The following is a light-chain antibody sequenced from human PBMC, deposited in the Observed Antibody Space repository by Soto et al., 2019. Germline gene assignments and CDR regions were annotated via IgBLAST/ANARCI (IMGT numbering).Light chain of an antibody. CDR1: QDNSSY. CDR3: QQLNSYLFT. CDR2: GAS. V-gene: IGKV1-9*01. Sequence: DFQLTQSPSFLAASVGDSFTITCRASQDNSSYVGWYKQKPGEAPKLLIYGASTLQSGVPSRFSGSGSGTEFTLTISSLQPEDFASYYCQQLNSYLFTFGQGTRLE. J-gene: IGKJ5*01.